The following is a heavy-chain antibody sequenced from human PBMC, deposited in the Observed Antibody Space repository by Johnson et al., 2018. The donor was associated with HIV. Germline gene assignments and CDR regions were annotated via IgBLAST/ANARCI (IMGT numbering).Heavy chain of an antibody. V-gene: IGHV3-23*04. D-gene: IGHD2-15*01. CDR1: GFTFSSYA. CDR3: ARAVVVAATNAFDI. J-gene: IGHJ3*02. Sequence: VPLVESGGGLVQPGGSLRLSCAASGFTFSSYAMSWVRQAPGKGLEWVSAISAGGGPTYYGDSVKGRFTVSRDNSKNTLYLEMNSLRAEDTAVYYCARAVVVAATNAFDIWGQGTMVTVSS. CDR2: ISAGGGPT.